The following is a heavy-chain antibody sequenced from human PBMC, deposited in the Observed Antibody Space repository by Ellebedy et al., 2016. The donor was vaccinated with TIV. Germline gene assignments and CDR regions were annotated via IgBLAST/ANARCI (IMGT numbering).Heavy chain of an antibody. CDR3: ARALLGGLYYYYMDV. Sequence: SETLSLXXNVSGGSISSYYWSWIRQPPGKGLEWIGYIYYSGNTNYNPSLKSRATISVDTSKNQFSLKLSSVTAADTAVYYCARALLGGLYYYYMDVWGKGTTVTVSS. D-gene: IGHD7-27*01. CDR1: GGSISSYY. CDR2: IYYSGNT. J-gene: IGHJ6*03. V-gene: IGHV4-59*01.